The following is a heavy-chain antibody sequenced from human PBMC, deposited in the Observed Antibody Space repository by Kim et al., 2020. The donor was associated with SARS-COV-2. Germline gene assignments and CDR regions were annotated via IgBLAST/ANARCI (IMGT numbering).Heavy chain of an antibody. D-gene: IGHD3-16*01. J-gene: IGHJ4*02. CDR3: ARSAGPYDYYFDY. V-gene: IGHV5-51*01. Sequence: RYSPSLRGQATISADKSTTTAYLQWSRLKASDTAMYYCARSAGPYDYYFDYWGQGTLVTVSS.